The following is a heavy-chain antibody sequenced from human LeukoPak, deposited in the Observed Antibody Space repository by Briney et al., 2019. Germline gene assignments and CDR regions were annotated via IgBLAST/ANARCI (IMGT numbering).Heavy chain of an antibody. D-gene: IGHD3-10*01. J-gene: IGHJ4*02. CDR3: AKDNYYGSGSYDH. Sequence: GGSLRLSCAASGFTLSSYGMHWVRQAPGKGLEWVAVISYDGSNKYYADSVKGRFTISRDNSKNTLYLQMNSLRAEDTAVYYCAKDNYYGSGSYDHWGQGTLVTVSS. CDR2: ISYDGSNK. CDR1: GFTLSSYG. V-gene: IGHV3-30*18.